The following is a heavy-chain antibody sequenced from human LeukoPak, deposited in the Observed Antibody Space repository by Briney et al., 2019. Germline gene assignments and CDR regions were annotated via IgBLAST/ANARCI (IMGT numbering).Heavy chain of an antibody. Sequence: GGSLRLSCAASGFTFSSYWMSWVRQAPGKGLEWVSSISSSSSYIYYADSVKGRFTISRDNAKSSLYLQMNSLRAEDTAVYYCARSPEISSGYQYYFDYWGQGTLVTVSS. D-gene: IGHD3-22*01. CDR3: ARSPEISSGYQYYFDY. J-gene: IGHJ4*02. V-gene: IGHV3-21*01. CDR1: GFTFSSYW. CDR2: ISSSSSYI.